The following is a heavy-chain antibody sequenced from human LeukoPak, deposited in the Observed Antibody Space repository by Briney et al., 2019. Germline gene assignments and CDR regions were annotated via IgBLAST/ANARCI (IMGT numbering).Heavy chain of an antibody. CDR2: ISYDGSNK. Sequence: GGSLRLSCAASGFTFSSYAMHWVRQAPGKGLEWVAVISYDGSNKYYADSVKGRFTISRDNSKNTLYLQMNSLRAEDTAVYYCAREYSYGYSYFDYWGQGTLVTVSS. D-gene: IGHD5-18*01. CDR3: AREYSYGYSYFDY. CDR1: GFTFSSYA. J-gene: IGHJ4*02. V-gene: IGHV3-30-3*01.